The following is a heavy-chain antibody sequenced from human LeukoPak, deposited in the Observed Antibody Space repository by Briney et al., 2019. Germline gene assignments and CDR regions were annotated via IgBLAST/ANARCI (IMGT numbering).Heavy chain of an antibody. Sequence: ASVKVSCKASGYTFTGYYMHWVRQAPGQGLEWMGWINPNSGGTNYAQKFQGRVTMTRDTSISTAYLELSRLRSDDTAVYYCAREPRTFYYYYYMDVWGKGTTVTVSS. J-gene: IGHJ6*03. V-gene: IGHV1-2*02. CDR3: AREPRTFYYYYYMDV. CDR2: INPNSGGT. CDR1: GYTFTGYY. D-gene: IGHD2/OR15-2a*01.